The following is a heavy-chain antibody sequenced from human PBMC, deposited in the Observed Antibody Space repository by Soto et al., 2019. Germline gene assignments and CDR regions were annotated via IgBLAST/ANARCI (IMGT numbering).Heavy chain of an antibody. Sequence: QVQLVESGGGVVQPGGSLRLSCAASGFSFSTYGLHWVRQAPGRGLEWVAVISYDGSDEYYTDSVQGRFTVSRDNPKNTLYLQMNSLRTEETAVYYCAKERSGGLVDYWGQGTLVIVSS. J-gene: IGHJ4*02. CDR3: AKERSGGLVDY. CDR1: GFSFSTYG. CDR2: ISYDGSDE. D-gene: IGHD3-16*01. V-gene: IGHV3-30*18.